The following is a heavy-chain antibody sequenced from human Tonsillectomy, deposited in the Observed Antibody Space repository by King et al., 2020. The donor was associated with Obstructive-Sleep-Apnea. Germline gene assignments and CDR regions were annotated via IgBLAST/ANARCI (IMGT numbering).Heavy chain of an antibody. CDR2: ITSSCITI. D-gene: IGHD3-22*01. Sequence: VQLVESGGGLVQPGGSLRLSCAASGFIFSSVCMNWVRQAPGKGLEWVLYITSSCITIYYADSVKGRFTISRDNAKNSLYLQMNSLRVEDTAVYYCARDSSGYSPWGQGTLVTVSS. J-gene: IGHJ5*02. CDR3: ARDSSGYSP. CDR1: GFIFSSVC. V-gene: IGHV3-48*04.